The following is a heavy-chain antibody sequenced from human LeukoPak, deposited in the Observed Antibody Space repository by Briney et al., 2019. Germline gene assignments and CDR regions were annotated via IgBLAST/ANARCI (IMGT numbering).Heavy chain of an antibody. CDR2: IWYDGSNK. CDR1: GFTFSNYG. J-gene: IGHJ4*02. V-gene: IGHV3-33*08. D-gene: IGHD3-10*02. CDR3: ARLFGALGSEFDY. Sequence: GCSLRLSCAASGFTFSNYGRHRVRQAPGKGLEWVAVIWYDGSNKDYADSVKRRFTISRDNTNNTLYVLMNSLRAEDTAVYYCARLFGALGSEFDYWGQGSLVTVSS.